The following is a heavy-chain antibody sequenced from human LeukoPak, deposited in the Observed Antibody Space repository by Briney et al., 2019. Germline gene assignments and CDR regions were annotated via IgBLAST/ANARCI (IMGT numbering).Heavy chain of an antibody. CDR1: GYTFTDYY. V-gene: IGHV1-2*02. CDR2: FNPNTGGT. CDR3: ARRGTQSSSLDY. Sequence: GASVKVSCKASGYTFTDYYMQWVRQAPGQGLEWMGWFNPNTGGTHYLQKFQGRVTMTRDTSITTAYMELSRLRSDDTAVYYCARRGTQSSSLDYGGQGTLVTVSS. D-gene: IGHD6-6*01. J-gene: IGHJ4*02.